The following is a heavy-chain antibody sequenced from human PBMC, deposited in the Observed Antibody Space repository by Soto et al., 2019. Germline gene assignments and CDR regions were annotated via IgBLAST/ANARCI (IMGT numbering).Heavy chain of an antibody. D-gene: IGHD1-1*01. CDR2: IYATGTT. V-gene: IGHV4-4*07. J-gene: IGHJ5*02. Sequence: SETLSLTCTVSGASISGLYWIWIRKSAGKGLEWIGRIYATGTTDYNPSLKSRVMMSVDTSKKQFSLKLRSVTAADTAVYYCVRDGTKTLRDWFDPWGQGISVTVSS. CDR1: GASISGLY. CDR3: VRDGTKTLRDWFDP.